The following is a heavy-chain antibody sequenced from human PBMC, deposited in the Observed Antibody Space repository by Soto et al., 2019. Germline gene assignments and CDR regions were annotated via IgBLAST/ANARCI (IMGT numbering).Heavy chain of an antibody. D-gene: IGHD3-9*01. CDR2: ISSSSSTI. V-gene: IGHV3-48*01. CDR1: EFTFSSYS. Sequence: GGSLSLSCPGSEFTFSSYSMNWVRQAPGKGLEWVSYISSSSSTIYYADSVKGRFTISRDNAKNSLYLQMNSLRAEDTAVYYCARDSMTGLNWFDPWGQGTLVTVSS. J-gene: IGHJ5*02. CDR3: ARDSMTGLNWFDP.